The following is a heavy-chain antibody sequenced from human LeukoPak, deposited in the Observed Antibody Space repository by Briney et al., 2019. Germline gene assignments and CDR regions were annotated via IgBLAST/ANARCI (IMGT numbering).Heavy chain of an antibody. CDR1: GFTFSSYD. Sequence: PGRSLRLSCAASGFTFSSYDMHWVRQAPAKGLEWVAVISYDGSNKYYADSVKGRLTISRDNSNKVLYLQINSLRGEDTAVYYCARDGAYNFEHWGQGTLVTVSS. J-gene: IGHJ4*02. CDR3: ARDGAYNFEH. CDR2: ISYDGSNK. V-gene: IGHV3-30*03. D-gene: IGHD5-18*01.